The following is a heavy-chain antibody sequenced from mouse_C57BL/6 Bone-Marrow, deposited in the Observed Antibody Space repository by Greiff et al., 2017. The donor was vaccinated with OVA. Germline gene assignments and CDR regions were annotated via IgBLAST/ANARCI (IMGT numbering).Heavy chain of an antibody. CDR3: AREDYPYAMDY. D-gene: IGHD2-4*01. V-gene: IGHV1-50*01. J-gene: IGHJ4*01. CDR1: GYTFTSYW. Sequence: QVQLQQPGAELVKPGASVKLSCKASGYTFTSYWMQWVKQRPGQGLEWIGEIDPSDSDTNYNQKFKGKATLTVDTSSSTAYMQLSSLTSEDSAVYYCAREDYPYAMDYWGQGTSVTVSS. CDR2: IDPSDSDT.